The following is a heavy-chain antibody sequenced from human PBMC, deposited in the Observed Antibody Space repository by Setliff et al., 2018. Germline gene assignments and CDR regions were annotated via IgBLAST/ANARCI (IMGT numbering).Heavy chain of an antibody. CDR3: ARGSFPYDNSGFDY. D-gene: IGHD3-22*01. CDR2: IYTSWST. Sequence: SETLSLTCTVSDDSISSRHYYWSWIRQPAGKGLEWLGQIYTSWSTNYNPSLKGRATLSIDASKKQFSLEMTSVTAADTAVYYCARGSFPYDNSGFDYWGQGTLVTSPQ. J-gene: IGHJ4*02. V-gene: IGHV4-61*09. CDR1: DDSISSRHYY.